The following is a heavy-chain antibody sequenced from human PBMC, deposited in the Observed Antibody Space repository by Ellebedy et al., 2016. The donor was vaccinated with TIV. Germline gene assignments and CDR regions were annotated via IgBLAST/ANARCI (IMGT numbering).Heavy chain of an antibody. D-gene: IGHD3-3*01. V-gene: IGHV4-34*01. Sequence: SETLSLTXAVYGGSFSGYYWSWIRQPPGKGLEWIGEINHSGSTNYNPSLKSRVTISVDTSKNQFSLKLSSVTAADTAVYYCARGAEYYDFWSDLRPPDYWGQGTLVTVSS. CDR2: INHSGST. J-gene: IGHJ4*02. CDR1: GGSFSGYY. CDR3: ARGAEYYDFWSDLRPPDY.